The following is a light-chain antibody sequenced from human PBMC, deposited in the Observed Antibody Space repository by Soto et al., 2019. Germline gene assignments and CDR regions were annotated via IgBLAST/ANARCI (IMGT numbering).Light chain of an antibody. CDR3: SSFTRSSSYV. J-gene: IGLJ1*01. V-gene: IGLV2-14*01. Sequence: QSVLTQPASVSGSPGQSITLLCTGTSSDFAIYNSVSWYQQHPGKAPKLMIHDVTNRPSGVSGRFSGSRSGNTASLTISGLQAEDEADYFCSSFTRSSSYVFGPGTKSPS. CDR2: DVT. CDR1: SSDFAIYNS.